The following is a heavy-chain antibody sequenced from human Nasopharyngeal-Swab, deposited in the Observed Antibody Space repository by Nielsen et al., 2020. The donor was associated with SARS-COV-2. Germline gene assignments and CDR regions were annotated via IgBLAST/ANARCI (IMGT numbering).Heavy chain of an antibody. CDR2: ISGSGGST. Sequence: GGSLRLSCAASGFTFSSYAMSWVRQAPGKGLGGVSAISGSGGSTYYADSVKGRFTISRDNSKNTLYLQMNSLRAEDTAVYYCAKDRRIKYDFWSGSRSDSFDIWGQGTMVTVSS. J-gene: IGHJ3*02. D-gene: IGHD3-3*01. CDR3: AKDRRIKYDFWSGSRSDSFDI. V-gene: IGHV3-23*01. CDR1: GFTFSSYA.